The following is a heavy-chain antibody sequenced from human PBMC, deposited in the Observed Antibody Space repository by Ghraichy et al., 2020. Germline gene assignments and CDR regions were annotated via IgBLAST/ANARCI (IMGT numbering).Heavy chain of an antibody. CDR2: ISSSSIYI. CDR1: GFIFTSYS. CDR3: ASSTTRYRSSVLNAFDI. Sequence: GGSLRLSCAASGFIFTSYSLNWVRQAPGKGLEWVSSISSSSIYIYYAESVQGRFTISRDNARNSLYLQMSSLRAEDTAGYYCASSTTRYRSSVLNAFDIWGQGTMVTVSS. J-gene: IGHJ3*02. D-gene: IGHD2-2*01. V-gene: IGHV3-21*01.